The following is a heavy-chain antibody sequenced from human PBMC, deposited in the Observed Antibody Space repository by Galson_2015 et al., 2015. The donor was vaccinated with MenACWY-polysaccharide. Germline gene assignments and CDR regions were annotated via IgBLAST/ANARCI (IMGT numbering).Heavy chain of an antibody. J-gene: IGHJ6*02. CDR3: VRARYLDV. Sequence: SLRLSCAASGFTFSDYYMHWIRQAPGKGLEWLSHISSGSRIIYYADSVRGRFTISRDNAKNSLYLQMNSLRAEDTAVYYCVRARYLDVWGQGTTVTVSS. D-gene: IGHD1-14*01. CDR2: ISSGSRII. CDR1: GFTFSDYY. V-gene: IGHV3-11*04.